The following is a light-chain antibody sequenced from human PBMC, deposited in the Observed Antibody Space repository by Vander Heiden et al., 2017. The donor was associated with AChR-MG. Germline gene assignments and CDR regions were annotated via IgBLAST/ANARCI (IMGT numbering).Light chain of an antibody. CDR2: EDN. J-gene: IGLJ3*02. CDR1: SGSIASNY. CDR3: QSYDSSNLWV. V-gene: IGLV6-57*04. Sequence: FMLTQPHSASESPGKTITISCTRSSGSIASNYVQWYRQRPGSAPTTVIFEDNRRPSGVPDRVSASIDISSNSASLIISGLKTEDEADYYCQSYDSSNLWVFGGGTKVT.